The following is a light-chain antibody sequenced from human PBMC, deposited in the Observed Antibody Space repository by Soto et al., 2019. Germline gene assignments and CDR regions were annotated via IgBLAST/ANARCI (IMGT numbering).Light chain of an antibody. CDR2: DDT. V-gene: IGLV3-21*02. J-gene: IGLJ2*01. Sequence: SYELTQPPSVSVAPGQTARITCGGNNSGSNTVHWYQQRPGQAPVLVVFDDTDRPSGIPERFSGSNSGNTATLTISRVEGGDEADYYCQVWDSSSDQAVFGGGTKLTVL. CDR1: NSGSNT. CDR3: QVWDSSSDQAV.